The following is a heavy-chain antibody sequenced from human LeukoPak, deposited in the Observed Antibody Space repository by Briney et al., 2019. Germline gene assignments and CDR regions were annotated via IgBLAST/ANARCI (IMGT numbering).Heavy chain of an antibody. Sequence: ASVKVSCKASGYTFTSYAMHWVRQAPGQRLEWMGWINAGNGNTEYSQKFRGRVTITRDTSASTAYMELSSLRSEDTAVYYCARRSSSWSEFDYWGQGTLVTVAS. CDR3: ARRSSSWSEFDY. CDR1: GYTFTSYA. D-gene: IGHD6-6*01. CDR2: INAGNGNT. J-gene: IGHJ4*02. V-gene: IGHV1-3*01.